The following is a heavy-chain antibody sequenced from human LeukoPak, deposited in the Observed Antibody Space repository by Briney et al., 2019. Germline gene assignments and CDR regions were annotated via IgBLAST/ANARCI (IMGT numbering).Heavy chain of an antibody. J-gene: IGHJ4*02. CDR1: GYSFTSYW. CDR3: AREAAAADGYFDY. CDR2: IYPGDSDT. V-gene: IGHV5-51*01. Sequence: GESLKTSCKGSGYSFTSYWIGWVRQMPGKGQEWLGIIYPGDSDTRYSPSFQGQVTISADKSISTAYLQWSSLKASDTAMYYCAREAAAADGYFDYWGQGTLVTVSS. D-gene: IGHD6-25*01.